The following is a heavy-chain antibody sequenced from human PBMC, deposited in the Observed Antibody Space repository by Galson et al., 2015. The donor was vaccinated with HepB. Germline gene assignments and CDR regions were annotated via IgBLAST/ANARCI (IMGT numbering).Heavy chain of an antibody. CDR1: GFTFGDYA. Sequence: SLRLSCATSGFTFGDYAMHWVRQAPGKGLEWVSGISWNSGHSAYLDSVKGRFTISRDNAKNSFYLQLNSLTSEDTALYFCVKDVDPFLGVAAAGWFENWGQGTPVTVSS. D-gene: IGHD6-13*01. CDR2: ISWNSGHS. CDR3: VKDVDPFLGVAAAGWFEN. J-gene: IGHJ4*02. V-gene: IGHV3-9*01.